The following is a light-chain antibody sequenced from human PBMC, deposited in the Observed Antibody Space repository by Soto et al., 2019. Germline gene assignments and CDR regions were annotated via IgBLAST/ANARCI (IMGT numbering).Light chain of an antibody. Sequence: AIQMTQSPSSLSASVGDRVTITCRASQGIRNDLAWYQQKPGRAPNLLIYAASNLQSGVPSRFSGSGSGTDFTLTISSLQPKDFATYYCLQDYNFLTFGGGTKVEIK. CDR2: AAS. CDR1: QGIRND. V-gene: IGKV1-6*01. J-gene: IGKJ4*01. CDR3: LQDYNFLT.